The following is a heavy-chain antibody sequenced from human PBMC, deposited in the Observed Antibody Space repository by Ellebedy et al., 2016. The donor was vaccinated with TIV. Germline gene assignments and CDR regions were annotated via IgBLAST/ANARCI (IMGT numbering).Heavy chain of an antibody. CDR1: EFAFETDW. CDR3: ARGGATSSRYWRN. V-gene: IGHV3-7*01. CDR2: INQEGSDK. J-gene: IGHJ4*02. D-gene: IGHD2-2*01. Sequence: GESLKISCAASEFAFETDWMTWVRQAPGKGLEWVANINQEGSDKSYVDSVKGRFTISRDKAKSSLYLQMNSLRAEDTAVYYCARGGATSSRYWRNWGQGALVTVSS.